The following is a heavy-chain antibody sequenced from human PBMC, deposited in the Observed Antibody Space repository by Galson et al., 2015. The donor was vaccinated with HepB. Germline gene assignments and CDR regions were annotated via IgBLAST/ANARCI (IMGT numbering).Heavy chain of an antibody. J-gene: IGHJ5*02. V-gene: IGHV4-34*01. Sequence: LSLTCAVYGGSFSGYYWSWIRQPPGKGLEWIGEINHSGSTNYNPSLKSRVTISVDMSKNQFSLKLTSVTAADTAVYYCARMFLRKTTVNPKWFDPWGQGTLVTVSS. CDR1: GGSFSGYY. D-gene: IGHD4-11*01. CDR2: INHSGST. CDR3: ARMFLRKTTVNPKWFDP.